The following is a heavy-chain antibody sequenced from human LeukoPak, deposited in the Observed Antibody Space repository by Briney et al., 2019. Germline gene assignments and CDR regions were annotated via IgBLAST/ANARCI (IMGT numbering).Heavy chain of an antibody. V-gene: IGHV3-30-3*01. D-gene: IGHD1-7*01. CDR3: ARDGLELRAFDI. Sequence: PGGSLRLSCAASGFTFSSYAMHWVRQAPGKGLEWVAVISYDGSNKYYADSVKGRFTISRDNSKNTLYLKMNSLRAEDTAVYYCARDGLELRAFDIWGQGTMVTVSS. J-gene: IGHJ3*02. CDR1: GFTFSSYA. CDR2: ISYDGSNK.